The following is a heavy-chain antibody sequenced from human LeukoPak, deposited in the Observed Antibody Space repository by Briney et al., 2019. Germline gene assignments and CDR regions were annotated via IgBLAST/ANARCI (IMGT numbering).Heavy chain of an antibody. CDR3: ARDQGYASGAWSDAFNI. D-gene: IGHD6-19*01. CDR2: TYYRSKWYN. Sequence: SQTLSLTCAISGDSVSSNSAAWNWIRQSPSRGLEWLGRTYYRSKWYNDYAVSVKSRITINPDTSKNQFSLHLNSVTHEDTAVYYCARDQGYASGAWSDAFNIWGQGTMVTVSS. V-gene: IGHV6-1*01. J-gene: IGHJ3*02. CDR1: GDSVSSNSAA.